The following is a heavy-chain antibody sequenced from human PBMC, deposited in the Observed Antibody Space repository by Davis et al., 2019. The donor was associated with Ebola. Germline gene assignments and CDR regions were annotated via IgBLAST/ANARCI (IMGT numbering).Heavy chain of an antibody. J-gene: IGHJ5*02. CDR2: IYYSGST. D-gene: IGHD1-26*01. Sequence: PSETLSLTCTVSGGSISSGDYYWSWIRQPPGKGLEWIGYIYYSGSTYYNPSLKSRVTISVDTSKNQFSLKLSSVTAADTAVYYCARSKYVGATGLTGFDPWGQGTLVTVSS. V-gene: IGHV4-30-4*02. CDR1: GGSISSGDYY. CDR3: ARSKYVGATGLTGFDP.